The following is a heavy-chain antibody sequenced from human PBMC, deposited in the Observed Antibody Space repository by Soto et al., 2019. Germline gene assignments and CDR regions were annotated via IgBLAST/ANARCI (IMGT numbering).Heavy chain of an antibody. CDR1: GDTFTSYD. J-gene: IGHJ4*02. D-gene: IGHD3-10*01. CDR2: MNPNSGNT. Sequence: GASVKVSCKAPGDTFTSYDINWVRQATGQGLEWMGWMNPNSGNTGYAQKFQGRVTMTRNTSISTAYMELSSLRSEDTAVYYCASFGGSGSYSIYWGQGTLVTVSS. V-gene: IGHV1-8*01. CDR3: ASFGGSGSYSIY.